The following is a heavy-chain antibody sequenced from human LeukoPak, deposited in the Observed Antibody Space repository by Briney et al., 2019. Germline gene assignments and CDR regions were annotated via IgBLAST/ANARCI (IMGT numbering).Heavy chain of an antibody. D-gene: IGHD6-19*01. J-gene: IGHJ6*02. CDR3: ARGNDLLIAVAEYGMDV. Sequence: ASVKVSCKASGYTFTSYYMHCVRQAPGQGLEWMGIINPSGGSTSYAQKFQGRVTMTRDTSTSTVYMELSSLRSEDTAVYYCARGNDLLIAVAEYGMDVWGQGTTVTVSS. CDR2: INPSGGST. V-gene: IGHV1-46*01. CDR1: GYTFTSYY.